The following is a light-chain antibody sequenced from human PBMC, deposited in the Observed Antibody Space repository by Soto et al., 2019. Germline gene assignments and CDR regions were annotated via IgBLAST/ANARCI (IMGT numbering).Light chain of an antibody. J-gene: IGLJ1*01. CDR2: SNN. Sequence: QSVLTQPPSASGTPGQRVTISCSGSSSNIGSNTVNWYQQLPGTAPKLLIYSNNQRPSGVPDRFPGSKSGTSASLAISGLQSEDEGDYYCAAWDDRLNGYVFGTGTKLPVL. CDR3: AAWDDRLNGYV. CDR1: SSNIGSNT. V-gene: IGLV1-44*01.